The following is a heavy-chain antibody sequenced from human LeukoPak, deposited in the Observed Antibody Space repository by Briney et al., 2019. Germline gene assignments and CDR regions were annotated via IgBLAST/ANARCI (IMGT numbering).Heavy chain of an antibody. CDR1: GFDIRHYY. CDR3: ARDGSGRDFSLDY. Sequence: GGSLRLSCVASGFDIRHYYMSWVRQAPGKGLEWVAEIRNDGTNIYNVDSVRGRFTISRDDAKNSLFLQMNSLKDEDTAVYYCARDGSGRDFSLDYWGQGTLVTVSS. V-gene: IGHV3-7*04. CDR2: IRNDGTNI. J-gene: IGHJ4*02. D-gene: IGHD3-10*01.